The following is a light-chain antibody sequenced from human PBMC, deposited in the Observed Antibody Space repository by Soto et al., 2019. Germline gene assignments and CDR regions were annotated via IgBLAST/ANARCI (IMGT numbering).Light chain of an antibody. Sequence: DTQMTQSPSTLSASVGDRVTITCRASQSISNCLAWYQQKPGKAPKLLIYDASSLESGVPSRFSGSGSGTEFTLTISSLQPDDFATYYCQQYNSYSWTFGQGTKVDIK. J-gene: IGKJ1*01. V-gene: IGKV1-5*01. CDR1: QSISNC. CDR3: QQYNSYSWT. CDR2: DAS.